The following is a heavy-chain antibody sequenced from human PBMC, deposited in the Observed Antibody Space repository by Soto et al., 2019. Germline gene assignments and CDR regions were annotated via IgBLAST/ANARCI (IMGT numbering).Heavy chain of an antibody. Sequence: GESLKISCKGSGYSFTSYWIGWVSQMPGKGLEWMGIIYPGDSDTRYSPSFQGQVTISADKSISTAYLQWSSLKASDTAMYYCARGRIAARSWFDPWGQGTLVTVSS. J-gene: IGHJ5*02. D-gene: IGHD6-6*01. CDR1: GYSFTSYW. V-gene: IGHV5-51*01. CDR2: IYPGDSDT. CDR3: ARGRIAARSWFDP.